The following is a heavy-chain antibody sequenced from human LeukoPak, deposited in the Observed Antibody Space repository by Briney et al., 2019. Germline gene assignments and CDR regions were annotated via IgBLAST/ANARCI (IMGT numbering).Heavy chain of an antibody. J-gene: IGHJ3*02. D-gene: IGHD3-22*01. CDR2: IYSDGST. CDR1: GFTVSSNY. Sequence: GGSLRLSCAASGFTVSSNYMSWVRQAPGKGLEWVSIIYSDGSTYYADSVKGRFTISRDNSKNSLYLQMNSLRAEDTAVYYCARVFRGYYDSSGYYQDAFDIWGQGTMVTVSS. CDR3: ARVFRGYYDSSGYYQDAFDI. V-gene: IGHV3-66*01.